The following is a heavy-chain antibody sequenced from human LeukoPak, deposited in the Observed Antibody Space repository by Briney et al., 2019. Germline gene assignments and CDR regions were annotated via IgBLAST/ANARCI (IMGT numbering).Heavy chain of an antibody. J-gene: IGHJ4*02. CDR3: AVGGEQYYYDSSGYYGVY. D-gene: IGHD3-22*01. CDR1: GGTFSSYA. Sequence: GASVKVSCKASGGTFSSYAISWVRQAPGQGLEWMGGIIPIFGTANYAQKFQGRVTITADESTSTAYMELSSLRSEDTAVYYCAVGGEQYYYDSSGYYGVYWGQGTLVTVSS. V-gene: IGHV1-69*13. CDR2: IIPIFGTA.